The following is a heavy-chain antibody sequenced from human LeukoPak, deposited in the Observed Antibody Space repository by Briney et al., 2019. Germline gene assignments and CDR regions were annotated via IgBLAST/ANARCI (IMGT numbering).Heavy chain of an antibody. Sequence: GGSLRLSCAVSGLTFSSYSMSWVRQAPGEGLYWVSGISASGSGTYYADSVKGRFTISRDNSKNTLHLQMNSLRAEDTAVYFCSSYYDSSGYHWGQGTLVTASS. CDR2: ISASGSGT. CDR3: SSYYDSSGYH. J-gene: IGHJ4*02. V-gene: IGHV3-23*01. D-gene: IGHD3-22*01. CDR1: GLTFSSYS.